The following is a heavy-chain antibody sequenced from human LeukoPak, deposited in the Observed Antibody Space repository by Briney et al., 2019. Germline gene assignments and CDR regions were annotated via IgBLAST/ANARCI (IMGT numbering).Heavy chain of an antibody. V-gene: IGHV3-9*01. D-gene: IGHD3-10*01. CDR2: ISWNSGSI. J-gene: IGHJ4*02. CDR3: GLMVRRVLDY. Sequence: SLRLSCAASGFTFDDYAMHWVRQAPGKGLEWVSGISWNSGSIGYADSVKGRFTISRDNAKNSLYLQMNSLRAEDTALYYCGLMVRRVLDYWGQGTLVTVSS. CDR1: GFTFDDYA.